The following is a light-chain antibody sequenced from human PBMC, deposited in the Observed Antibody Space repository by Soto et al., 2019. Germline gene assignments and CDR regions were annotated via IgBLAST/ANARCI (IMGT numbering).Light chain of an antibody. J-gene: IGLJ2*01. CDR1: SSDVGRYNY. V-gene: IGLV2-14*01. Sequence: QSALTQPASVSGSPGQSITISCTGTSSDVGRYNYVSWYQQHPGNAPKLMIYEVSNRPSGVSNRFSGSKSGNTASLTISGLQAEDEADYYCSSYTSSSPVVFGGGTKVTVL. CDR2: EVS. CDR3: SSYTSSSPVV.